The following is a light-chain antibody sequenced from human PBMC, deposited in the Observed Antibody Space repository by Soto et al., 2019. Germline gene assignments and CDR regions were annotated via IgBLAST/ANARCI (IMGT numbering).Light chain of an antibody. CDR2: DAS. J-gene: IGKJ1*01. CDR1: QSVSNSY. CDR3: QQYAGSPST. Sequence: EIVLTQSPGTLSLSPGERATLSCRASQSVSNSYLAWYQPKPGQGPRLLIYDASSRATGIPDRFSGSASGTDFTLTISRLEPEDFAVYYCQQYAGSPSTFGQGTKVEI. V-gene: IGKV3-20*01.